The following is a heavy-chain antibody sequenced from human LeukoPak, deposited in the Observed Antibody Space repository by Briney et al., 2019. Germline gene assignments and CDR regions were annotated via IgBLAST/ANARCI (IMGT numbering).Heavy chain of an antibody. D-gene: IGHD5-12*01. J-gene: IGHJ4*02. CDR2: IDDTESA. CDR3: ARARATVAIDY. CDR1: GESFSGYY. V-gene: IGHV4-34*01. Sequence: SETLSLTCAVYGESFSGYYWTWIRQPPGKGLEWIGEIDDTESANYNPSLKSRVALSVDTSKNQFSLKMRSVTAADTAVYYCARARATVAIDYWGQGTQVTVSS.